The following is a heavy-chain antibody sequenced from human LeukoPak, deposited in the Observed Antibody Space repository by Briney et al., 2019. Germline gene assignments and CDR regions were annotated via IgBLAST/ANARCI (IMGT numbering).Heavy chain of an antibody. D-gene: IGHD2-15*01. CDR1: GYTFSGYY. CDR3: AREGDGLLSKDFDY. V-gene: IGHV1-2*02. J-gene: IGHJ4*02. CDR2: SSPNSGGA. Sequence: APVKVSCKASGYTFSGYYIHWVRQAPGQGLEWMGYSSPNSGGANSAQKFRGRVTMTRDTSISTAYMELTRLGSDDTAVYYCAREGDGLLSKDFDYWGQGTLVTVSS.